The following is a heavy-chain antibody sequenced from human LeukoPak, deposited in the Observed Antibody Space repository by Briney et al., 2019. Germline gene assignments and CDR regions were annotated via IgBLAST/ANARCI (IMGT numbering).Heavy chain of an antibody. J-gene: IGHJ4*02. CDR1: GFSFSSYS. CDR3: ARDKANYGYFDY. Sequence: GGSLRLSCTASGFSFSSYSMNWVRQAPGKGLEWVAYIAYTNTIHYADSVRGRFAISRDNAKNSLYLQLNSLRAEDTAVYYCARDKANYGYFDYWGQGTLVTVSS. V-gene: IGHV3-48*01. D-gene: IGHD1-7*01. CDR2: IAYTNTI.